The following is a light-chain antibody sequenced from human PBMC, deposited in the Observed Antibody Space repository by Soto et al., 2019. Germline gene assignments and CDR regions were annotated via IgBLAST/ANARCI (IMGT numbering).Light chain of an antibody. CDR2: DVT. J-gene: IGLJ1*01. CDR1: SSDVGGFNY. Sequence: QSVLTQPASVSGSPGQPITISCTGTSSDVGGFNYVSWYQQHPGKAPKLMIYDVTNRPSAVSYRFSGSKSGNTASLTISGLQAEDEADYYCNSYTSSSTYVFGTGTKVTVL. V-gene: IGLV2-14*03. CDR3: NSYTSSSTYV.